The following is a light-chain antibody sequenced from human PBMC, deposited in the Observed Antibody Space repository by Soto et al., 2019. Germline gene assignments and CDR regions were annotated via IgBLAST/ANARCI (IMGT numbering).Light chain of an antibody. CDR2: DVY. CDR1: SPTNF. Sequence: SALTQPPSVSGSPGQSVTMSCSGLSPTNFVSWYQQCPGKPPRLIIFDVYKRPSGVPDRFSATKSGDTASLTISGLQPDDEAIYFCSSFAATHILIFGAGTKLTVL. J-gene: IGLJ2*01. V-gene: IGLV2-11*01. CDR3: SSFAATHILI.